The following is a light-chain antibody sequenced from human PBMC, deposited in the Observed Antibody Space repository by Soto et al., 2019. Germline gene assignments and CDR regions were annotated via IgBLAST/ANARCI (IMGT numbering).Light chain of an antibody. V-gene: IGKV3-15*01. Sequence: EIVMTQSPATLSVSPGERATLSCRASQSVSSNLAWYQQKPGQAPRLLIYGASTRATGIPARFSGSGSGTEFTLTISSLQSEDFADYSCQPYNNWPYPLGPGTKLEIK. J-gene: IGKJ2*01. CDR3: QPYNNWPYP. CDR1: QSVSSN. CDR2: GAS.